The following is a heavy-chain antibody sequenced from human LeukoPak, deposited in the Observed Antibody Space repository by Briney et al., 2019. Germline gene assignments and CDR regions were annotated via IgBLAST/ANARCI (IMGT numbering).Heavy chain of an antibody. Sequence: SETLSLTCTVSGGSISSYYWSWIRQPAGKGLEWIGRIYTSGSTNYNPSLKSRVTMSVDTSKNQFSLKLSSVTAADTAAYYCARDQEGIAVAGIFWYFDLWGRGTLVTVSS. CDR2: IYTSGST. CDR3: ARDQEGIAVAGIFWYFDL. D-gene: IGHD6-19*01. J-gene: IGHJ2*01. V-gene: IGHV4-4*07. CDR1: GGSISSYY.